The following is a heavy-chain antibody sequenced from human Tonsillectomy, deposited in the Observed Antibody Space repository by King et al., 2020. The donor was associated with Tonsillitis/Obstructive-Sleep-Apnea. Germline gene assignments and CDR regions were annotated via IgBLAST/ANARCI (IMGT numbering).Heavy chain of an antibody. CDR1: GFTVSSNY. CDR3: ARGGDRSSLYYYYYMDV. Sequence: VQLVESGGGLIQPGGSLRLSCAASGFTVSSNYMSWVRQAPGKGLEWVSVIYSGGSTYYADSVKGRFTISRDNSKNTLYLQMNSLRAEDTAVYYCARGGDRSSLYYYYYMDVWGKGTTVTVSS. D-gene: IGHD6-6*01. CDR2: IYSGGST. V-gene: IGHV3-53*01. J-gene: IGHJ6*03.